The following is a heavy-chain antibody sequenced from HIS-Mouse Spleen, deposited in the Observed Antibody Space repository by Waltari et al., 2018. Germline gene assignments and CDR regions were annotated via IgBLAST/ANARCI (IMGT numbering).Heavy chain of an antibody. V-gene: IGHV4-39*07. CDR3: AREIPYSSSWYDWYFDL. CDR2: LYYRGRT. CDR1: GGSISSSSYY. J-gene: IGHJ2*01. D-gene: IGHD6-13*01. Sequence: QLQLQESGPGLVKPSETLSLTCTVSGGSISSSSYYWGWIRQPPGKGLEWIGSLYYRGRTYSNPSLKSRVTISVDTSKNQFSLKLSSVTAADTAVYYCAREIPYSSSWYDWYFDLWGRGTLVTVSS.